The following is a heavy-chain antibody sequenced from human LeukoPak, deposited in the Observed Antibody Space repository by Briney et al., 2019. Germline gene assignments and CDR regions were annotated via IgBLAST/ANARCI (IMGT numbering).Heavy chain of an antibody. Sequence: SETLSLTCTVSDGSISSGDYYWSWIRQPPGKGLEWLGYIYYSGSTYYNPSLKSRVTISVDTSKNQFSLKLSSVTAADTAVYYCARDDSSGYYFMSSWGQGTLVTVSS. V-gene: IGHV4-30-4*01. J-gene: IGHJ5*02. CDR1: DGSISSGDYY. CDR2: IYYSGST. D-gene: IGHD3-22*01. CDR3: ARDDSSGYYFMSS.